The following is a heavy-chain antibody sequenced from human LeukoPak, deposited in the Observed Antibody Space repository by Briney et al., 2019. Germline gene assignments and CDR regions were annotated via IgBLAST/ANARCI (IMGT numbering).Heavy chain of an antibody. CDR3: ARSQYQFFLD. D-gene: IGHD2-2*01. V-gene: IGHV4-30-2*01. J-gene: IGHJ4*02. Sequence: SQTLSLTCAVSGGSLSSGGYSWSWIRQPPGKGLEWIGYIYHSGSTYYNPSLKSRVTISVDRSKNQFSLELSSVTAADTAVYYCARSQYQFFLDWGQGTLVTVSS. CDR2: IYHSGST. CDR1: GGSLSSGGYS.